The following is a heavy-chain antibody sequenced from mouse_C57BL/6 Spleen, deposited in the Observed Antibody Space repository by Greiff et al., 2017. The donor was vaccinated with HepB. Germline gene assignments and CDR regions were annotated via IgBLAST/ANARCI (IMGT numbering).Heavy chain of an antibody. Sequence: EVKLMESEGGLVQPGSSMKLSCTASGFTFSDYYMAWVRQVPEKGLEWVANINYDGSSTYYLDSLKSRFIISRDNAKNILYLQMSSLKSEDTATYYCARDPGGTGRDWYFDVWGTGTTVTVSS. CDR3: ARDPGGTGRDWYFDV. J-gene: IGHJ1*03. D-gene: IGHD1-1*01. CDR2: INYDGSST. V-gene: IGHV5-16*01. CDR1: GFTFSDYY.